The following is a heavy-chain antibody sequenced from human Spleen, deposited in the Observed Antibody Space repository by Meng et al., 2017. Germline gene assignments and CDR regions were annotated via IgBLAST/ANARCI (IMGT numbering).Heavy chain of an antibody. Sequence: QVQVQQWGAGLLKPSETLYLTCGVYGGSFSDYSWSWIRQPPGKGLEWIGEINHSGATNYNPSLKSRVTISVDTSKNQFSLKLNSVTAADTAIYYCARRRLYDFWSGSTPFDYWGQGTLVTVSS. D-gene: IGHD3-3*01. CDR3: ARRRLYDFWSGSTPFDY. J-gene: IGHJ4*02. V-gene: IGHV4-34*01. CDR2: INHSGAT. CDR1: GGSFSDYS.